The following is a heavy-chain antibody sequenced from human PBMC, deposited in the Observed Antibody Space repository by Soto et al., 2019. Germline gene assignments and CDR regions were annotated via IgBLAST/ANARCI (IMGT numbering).Heavy chain of an antibody. Sequence: QVQLVQSGAEVKKPGASVKVSCKASGYTLGGNGTSWGRKAPGQGLEWMGWISAYNGNTKYAQKLQGRVTMTTDTSTSTAYMELRSLRSDDTAVYYCARREVGTTLDFDYWGQGTLVTVSS. D-gene: IGHD1-26*01. V-gene: IGHV1-18*01. J-gene: IGHJ4*02. CDR3: ARREVGTTLDFDY. CDR2: ISAYNGNT. CDR1: GYTLGGNG.